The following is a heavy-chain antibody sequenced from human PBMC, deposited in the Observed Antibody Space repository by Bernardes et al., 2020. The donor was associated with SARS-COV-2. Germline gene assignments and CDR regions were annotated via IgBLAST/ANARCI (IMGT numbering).Heavy chain of an antibody. Sequence: SQTLSLTCAISGDSVSSNSAAWSWIRQSPSRGLEWLGRTYYRSTWYNDYAISVRSRIILHSDTSKNQFSLQLNSVTPEDTAVYYCARTHCTSTSCAKNGYGMDVWGQGTTVTVTS. V-gene: IGHV6-1*01. J-gene: IGHJ6*02. CDR2: TYYRSTWYN. CDR1: GDSVSSNSAA. CDR3: ARTHCTSTSCAKNGYGMDV. D-gene: IGHD2-2*01.